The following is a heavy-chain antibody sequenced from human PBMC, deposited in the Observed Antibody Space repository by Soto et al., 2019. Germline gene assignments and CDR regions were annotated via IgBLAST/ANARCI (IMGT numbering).Heavy chain of an antibody. CDR3: AQDRGWGVVSPSHDS. CDR2: IRATGGQT. Sequence: EVQLLESGGGVVQPGGSLRLSCAASGFTFRNFVMSWVRQAPGKGLEWVSAIRATGGQTFYADSVKGRFIISRDNSKNMLYLQINNLRDEDTALYFCAQDRGWGVVSPSHDSWGQGTLVTVSS. J-gene: IGHJ4*02. CDR1: GFTFRNFV. D-gene: IGHD2-21*01. V-gene: IGHV3-23*01.